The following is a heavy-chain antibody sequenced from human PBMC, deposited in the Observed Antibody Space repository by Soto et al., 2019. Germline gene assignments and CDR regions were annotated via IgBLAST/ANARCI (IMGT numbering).Heavy chain of an antibody. Sequence: PGGSLRLSCAASGLTFSSYWMSWVRQSPGKGLEWVANIKQDGSEKYYVDSVKGRFTISRDNAKNSLYLQMNSLRAEDTAVYYCARSFYDSSGYYPYDAFDIWGQGTMVTVSS. CDR2: IKQDGSEK. CDR1: GLTFSSYW. J-gene: IGHJ3*02. V-gene: IGHV3-7*01. CDR3: ARSFYDSSGYYPYDAFDI. D-gene: IGHD3-22*01.